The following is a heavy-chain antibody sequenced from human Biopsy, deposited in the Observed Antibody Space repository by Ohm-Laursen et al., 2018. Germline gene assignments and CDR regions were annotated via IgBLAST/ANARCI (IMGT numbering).Heavy chain of an antibody. V-gene: IGHV3-23*01. CDR1: GFTFSSYA. CDR3: AKPADSYGSEFYFDY. J-gene: IGHJ4*02. Sequence: SLRLSCAASGFTFSSYAMTWVRQAPGKGLEWVSVINTSGGSTHYAVSVKGSFTISRDNSKHTLYLRMNSLRAEDTAVYYCAKPADSYGSEFYFDYWGQGTLVTVSS. D-gene: IGHD4-17*01. CDR2: INTSGGST.